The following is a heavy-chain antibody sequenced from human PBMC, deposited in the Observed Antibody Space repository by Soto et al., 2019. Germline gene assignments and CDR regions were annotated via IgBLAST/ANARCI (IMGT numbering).Heavy chain of an antibody. J-gene: IGHJ6*02. V-gene: IGHV1-69*01. Sequence: QVQLVQSGAEVRKPGSSVKVSCKASGSTISSYVIAWVRQAPGQSLEWMGGIIPVTGPANYAQKFQGRLTITADEATSTAYMELSSLRSVDTAVYYCAREYYVSGTYGYYGMDVWGQGTTVTVSS. CDR2: IIPVTGPA. CDR1: GSTISSYV. D-gene: IGHD3-10*01. CDR3: AREYYVSGTYGYYGMDV.